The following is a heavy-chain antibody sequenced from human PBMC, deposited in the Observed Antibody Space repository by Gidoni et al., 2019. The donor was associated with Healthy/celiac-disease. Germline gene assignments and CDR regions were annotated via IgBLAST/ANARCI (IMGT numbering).Heavy chain of an antibody. V-gene: IGHV1-2*02. D-gene: IGHD1-26*01. CDR2: INPNSGGT. Sequence: QVQLVQSGAEVKKPGASVQVSCKASGSTFTGYYMHWVRQAPGQGLEWMGWINPNSGGTNYAQKFQGRVTMTRDTSISTAYMELSRLRSDDTAVYYCARVAGLGVGADYFDYWGQGTLVTVSS. CDR1: GSTFTGYY. J-gene: IGHJ4*02. CDR3: ARVAGLGVGADYFDY.